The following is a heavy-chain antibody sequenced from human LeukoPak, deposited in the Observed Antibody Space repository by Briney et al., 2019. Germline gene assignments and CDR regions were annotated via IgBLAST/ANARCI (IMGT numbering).Heavy chain of an antibody. J-gene: IGHJ4*02. CDR1: GFNVSSNY. D-gene: IGHD6-13*01. CDR2: ICSGVST. V-gene: IGHV3-66*01. Sequence: GGALRLSCAVSGFNVSSNYLNWVRQAPGKGPEWVSVICSGVSTYYADSVKGRFTFSRDNSKNTLYLQMNSLRAEDTAVYHCARVDSRTAQFDYWGQGTLVTVSS. CDR3: ARVDSRTAQFDY.